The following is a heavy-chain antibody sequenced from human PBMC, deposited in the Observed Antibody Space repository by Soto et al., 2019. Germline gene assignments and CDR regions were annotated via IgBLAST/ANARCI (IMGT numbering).Heavy chain of an antibody. Sequence: ASVKVSCKASGYTFTGYYMHWVRQAPGQGLEWMGWINPNSGGTNYAQKFQGWVTMTRDTSISTAYMELSRLRSDDTAVYYCASAPIPSLHYFDYWGQGTLVTVSS. CDR1: GYTFTGYY. V-gene: IGHV1-2*04. D-gene: IGHD2-2*01. CDR2: INPNSGGT. CDR3: ASAPIPSLHYFDY. J-gene: IGHJ4*02.